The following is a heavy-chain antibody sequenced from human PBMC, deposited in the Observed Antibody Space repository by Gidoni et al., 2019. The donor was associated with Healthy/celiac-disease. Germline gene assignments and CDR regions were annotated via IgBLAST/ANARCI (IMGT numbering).Heavy chain of an antibody. CDR3: AREMATTEQYYYDYYGMDV. Sequence: EVQLLESGGGLVQPGGSLRLSCAASGFTFSSHAMSWVRQAPGKGLEWVSGISGSGGKTYYADSVKGRFSISRDNSKKMLYLQMNSLRAEDTAVYYCAREMATTEQYYYDYYGMDVWGQGTTVTVSS. V-gene: IGHV3-23*01. J-gene: IGHJ6*02. CDR1: GFTFSSHA. D-gene: IGHD1-1*01. CDR2: ISGSGGKT.